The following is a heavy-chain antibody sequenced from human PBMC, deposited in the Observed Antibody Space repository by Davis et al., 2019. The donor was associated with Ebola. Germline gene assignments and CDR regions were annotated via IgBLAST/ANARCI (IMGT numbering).Heavy chain of an antibody. CDR3: ARDDDYGDYGGFDP. J-gene: IGHJ5*02. D-gene: IGHD4-17*01. CDR2: IIPIFGTA. Sequence: SVKVSCKASGGTFSSYAISWVRQAPGQGLEWMGGIIPIFGTANYAQKFQGRVTITADESTSTVYMDLRNLRSDDTAFYYCARDDDYGDYGGFDPWGQGTLVTVSS. CDR1: GGTFSSYA. V-gene: IGHV1-69*13.